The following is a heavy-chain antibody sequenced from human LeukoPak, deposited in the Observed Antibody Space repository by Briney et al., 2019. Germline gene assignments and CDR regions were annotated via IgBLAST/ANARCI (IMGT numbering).Heavy chain of an antibody. V-gene: IGHV1-2*02. Sequence: ASVKVSCKASGYTFTGYYMHWVRQAPGQGLEWMGWINPNRGGTNYAQKFQGRVTMTRDTSISTAYMELSRLRSDDTAVYYCARSPYYDFWSGYWGTDYYYYMDVWGKGTTVTVSS. J-gene: IGHJ6*03. CDR2: INPNRGGT. CDR1: GYTFTGYY. CDR3: ARSPYYDFWSGYWGTDYYYYMDV. D-gene: IGHD3-3*01.